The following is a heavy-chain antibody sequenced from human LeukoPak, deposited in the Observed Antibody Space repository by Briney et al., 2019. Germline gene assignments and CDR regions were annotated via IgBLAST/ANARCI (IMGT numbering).Heavy chain of an antibody. CDR3: ARGGWGTYDPGNLDL. CDR1: GFNVSRHY. Sequence: GGSLRLSCAASGFNVSRHYMNWVRQAPGKGLEWVSVIYSGGSTYYADSVKGRFTISRDISENTQYLQINSLRAEDTALYYCARGGWGTYDPGNLDLWGQGTLVTVSS. J-gene: IGHJ1*01. V-gene: IGHV3-53*01. D-gene: IGHD6-19*01. CDR2: IYSGGST.